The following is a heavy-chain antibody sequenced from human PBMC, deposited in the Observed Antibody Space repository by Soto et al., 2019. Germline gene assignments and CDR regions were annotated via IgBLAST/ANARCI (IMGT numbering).Heavy chain of an antibody. V-gene: IGHV4-39*01. CDR3: ARRVGWVRSPGRFDT. D-gene: IGHD4-17*01. CDR2: IYHTGTT. CDR1: GGSITNSTYH. J-gene: IGHJ5*02. Sequence: SETLSLTCTVSGGSITNSTYHWGWVRQPPGKGLEWIGRIYHTGTTYYNPSLKSRVTMSLETTKNQLSLTLTSVAAADTAVYYCARRVGWVRSPGRFDTWGQGTLVTVSS.